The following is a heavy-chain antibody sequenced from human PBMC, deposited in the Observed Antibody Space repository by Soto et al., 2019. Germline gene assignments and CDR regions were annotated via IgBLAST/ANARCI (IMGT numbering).Heavy chain of an antibody. Sequence: QVQLQESGPGLVKPSETLSLTCTVSGGSISSYYWSWIRQPPGKGLEWIGYISYSGSTNYNPSLKSRVTTSVDTSKNQFSLKLSSVTAADTAVYYCARHPNLYCSSTSCSDYWGQGTLVTVSS. D-gene: IGHD2-2*01. CDR3: ARHPNLYCSSTSCSDY. CDR1: GGSISSYY. J-gene: IGHJ4*02. V-gene: IGHV4-59*08. CDR2: ISYSGST.